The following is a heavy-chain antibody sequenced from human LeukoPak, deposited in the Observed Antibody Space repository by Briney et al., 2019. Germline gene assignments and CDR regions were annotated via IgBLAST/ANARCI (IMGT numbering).Heavy chain of an antibody. V-gene: IGHV1-2*02. CDR1: GYTFTGDY. CDR2: INPDSGGT. Sequence: ASVKVSCKASGYTFTGDYIHWVRQAPGQGLEWMGWINPDSGGTSSAQKFQGRVTMTRDTSISTAYMELNRLRSDDTAVYYCARAGGGYSSGWGAFDIWGQGTMVTVS. J-gene: IGHJ3*02. D-gene: IGHD5-18*01. CDR3: ARAGGGYSSGWGAFDI.